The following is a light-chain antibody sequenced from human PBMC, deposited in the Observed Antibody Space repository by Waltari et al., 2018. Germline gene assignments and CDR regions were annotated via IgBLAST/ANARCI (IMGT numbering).Light chain of an antibody. CDR2: KNS. Sequence: QSLLTQPPSASGTPGQRATISCSGSSPNRGSNPVHCSQHLPGTAPKVLIYKNSQRPSGVPDRFSGSKSGTSASLAMSGLRSEDEGDYYCAAWDNSLSAWVFGGGTKLTVL. V-gene: IGLV1-47*01. CDR1: SPNRGSNP. CDR3: AAWDNSLSAWV. J-gene: IGLJ3*02.